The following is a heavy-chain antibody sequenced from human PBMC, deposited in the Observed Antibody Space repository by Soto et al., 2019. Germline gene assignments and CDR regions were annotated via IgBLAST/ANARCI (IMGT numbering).Heavy chain of an antibody. CDR1: GFSFSTSAVG. V-gene: IGHV2-5*02. CDR3: GHLDWAAGGTRYYFDY. J-gene: IGHJ4*02. Sequence: QITLTESGPTLVKPTQTLTLTCTFSGFSFSTSAVGVGWIRQPPGKALEWLALLYWDDDKRYSPFLKSRLTLTQHTSTNQMVLTMTSIDPVETGTYYCGHLDWAAGGTRYYFDYWGQGTQVTVSS. D-gene: IGHD2-15*01. CDR2: LYWDDDK.